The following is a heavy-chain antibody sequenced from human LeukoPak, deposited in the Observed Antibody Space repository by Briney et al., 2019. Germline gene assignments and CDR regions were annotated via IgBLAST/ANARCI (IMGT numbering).Heavy chain of an antibody. Sequence: GGTLSLTGAASGVTFSNNTWNRLVRPPGRERMGWSAIISHGNPLYYADPVKGRFTISRDNPKNSLYLQMNSLRAEDTAVYYCARELPSVWFGESIGGYFDYWGQGSLVSVSS. CDR1: GVTFSNNT. CDR3: ARELPSVWFGESIGGYFDY. CDR2: IISHGNPL. V-gene: IGHV3-21*01. J-gene: IGHJ4*02. D-gene: IGHD3-10*01.